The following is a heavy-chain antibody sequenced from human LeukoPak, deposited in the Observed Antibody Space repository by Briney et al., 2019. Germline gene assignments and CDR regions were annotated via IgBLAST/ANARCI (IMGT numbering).Heavy chain of an antibody. V-gene: IGHV3-7*03. D-gene: IGHD6-13*01. CDR1: GFTFSSYW. CDR3: ARDSRAYSSSWYGGWFDP. Sequence: GGSLRLSCAASGFTFSSYWMSWVRQAPGKGLEWVANIKQDGSEKYYVDSVKGRFTISRDNAKNSLYLQMSSLRAEDTAVYYCARDSRAYSSSWYGGWFDPWGQGTLVTVSS. CDR2: IKQDGSEK. J-gene: IGHJ5*02.